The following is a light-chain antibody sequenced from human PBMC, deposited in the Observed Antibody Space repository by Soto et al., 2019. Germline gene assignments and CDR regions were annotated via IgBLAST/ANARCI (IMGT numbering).Light chain of an antibody. CDR1: SSDVGGYNW. J-gene: IGLJ2*01. V-gene: IGLV2-14*03. CDR3: SSYTSSYSVV. Sequence: QSALTQPASVSGSPGQSIAISCTGTSSDVGGYNWVSWYQQHPGKAPKLIVYDVSNRPSGVSDRFSGSKSGNTASLTISGLQAEDEADYYCSSYTSSYSVVFGGGTKLTVL. CDR2: DVS.